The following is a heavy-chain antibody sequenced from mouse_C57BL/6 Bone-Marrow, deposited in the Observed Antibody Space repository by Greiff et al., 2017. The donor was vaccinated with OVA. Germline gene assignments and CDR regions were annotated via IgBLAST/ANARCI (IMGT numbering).Heavy chain of an antibody. CDR3: AIYYGSSWGFAY. Sequence: EVQLVESGPGMVKPSQSLSLTCTVTGYSITSGYDWHWIRHFPGNKLEWMGYISYSGSTNYNPSLKSRISITHDTSKNHFFLKLNSVTTEDTATYYCAIYYGSSWGFAYWGQGTLVTVSA. V-gene: IGHV3-1*01. CDR1: GYSITSGYD. D-gene: IGHD1-1*01. CDR2: ISYSGST. J-gene: IGHJ3*01.